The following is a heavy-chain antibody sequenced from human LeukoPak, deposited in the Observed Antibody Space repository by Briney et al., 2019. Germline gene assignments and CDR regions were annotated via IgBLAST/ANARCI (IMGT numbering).Heavy chain of an antibody. V-gene: IGHV4-34*01. CDR3: ARDLGQYYDTSDNWFDP. Sequence: SETLSLTCAVYGGSFSGYYWSWIRQPPGKGLEWIGEINHSGSTNYNPSLKSRVTISVDTPKNQFSLKLSSVTAADTAVYYCARDLGQYYDTSDNWFDPWGQGTLVTVSS. CDR2: INHSGST. D-gene: IGHD3-22*01. J-gene: IGHJ5*02. CDR1: GGSFSGYY.